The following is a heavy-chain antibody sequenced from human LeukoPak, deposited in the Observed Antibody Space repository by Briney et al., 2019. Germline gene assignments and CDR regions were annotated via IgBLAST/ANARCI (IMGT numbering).Heavy chain of an antibody. D-gene: IGHD5-18*01. Sequence: GGSLRLSCAASEFTFSRYWMHWVRQAPGKGLVWVARIISDGSYTNYADSVKGRFTISRDNAKNTLYLQMHSLRAEDTAVYYCARDLGGYSYGSHFDYWGQGTLVTVSS. CDR1: EFTFSRYW. V-gene: IGHV3-74*01. CDR3: ARDLGGYSYGSHFDY. J-gene: IGHJ4*02. CDR2: IISDGSYT.